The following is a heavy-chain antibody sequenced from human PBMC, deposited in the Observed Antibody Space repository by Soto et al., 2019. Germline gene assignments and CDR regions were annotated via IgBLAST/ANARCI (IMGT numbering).Heavy chain of an antibody. CDR2: INEDGDKK. Sequence: EVQLVESGGDLVQPGGSLRLSCAASGFTFSSYWITWVRQAPGKGLEWVASINEDGDKKYYLDSVKGRFTISRDNAQNSLYLQMNSLRAEDTAVVYCARHSRSRGSFWGQGTLVTVSS. D-gene: IGHD6-19*01. CDR3: ARHSRSRGSF. CDR1: GFTFSSYW. V-gene: IGHV3-7*01. J-gene: IGHJ4*02.